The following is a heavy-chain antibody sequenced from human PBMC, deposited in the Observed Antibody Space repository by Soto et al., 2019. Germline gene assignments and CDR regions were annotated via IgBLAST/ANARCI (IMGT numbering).Heavy chain of an antibody. V-gene: IGHV3-74*01. CDR3: ARDPEVAGFWLSPYNWFDP. J-gene: IGHJ5*02. CDR2: INSDGSST. Sequence: GSMILSCAASGFNISSYLMHLVRQTQGKGLVWVSRINSDGSSTSYADSVKGRFTISRDNAKNTLYLQMNSLRAEDTAVYYCARDPEVAGFWLSPYNWFDPWGQGTLVTVSS. D-gene: IGHD6-19*01. CDR1: GFNISSYL.